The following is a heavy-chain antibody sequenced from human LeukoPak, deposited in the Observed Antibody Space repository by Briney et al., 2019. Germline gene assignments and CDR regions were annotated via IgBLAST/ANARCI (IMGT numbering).Heavy chain of an antibody. J-gene: IGHJ4*02. CDR1: GYTFINYG. Sequence: ASVKVSCKTSGYTFINYGISWVRQAPGQGLEWMGWISDYNGNTNYAQNLQGRVSTTTDTSTSTVYMELRSLRSDDTAVYYCARRGYYDSRGYGSYFDYWGQGTLVTVSS. CDR2: ISDYNGNT. V-gene: IGHV1-18*01. CDR3: ARRGYYDSRGYGSYFDY. D-gene: IGHD3-22*01.